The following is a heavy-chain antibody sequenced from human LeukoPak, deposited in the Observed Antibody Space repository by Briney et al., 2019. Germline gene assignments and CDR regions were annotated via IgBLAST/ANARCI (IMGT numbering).Heavy chain of an antibody. CDR2: IYYSGST. J-gene: IGHJ4*02. D-gene: IGHD6-13*01. CDR1: GGSISSGDYY. V-gene: IGHV4-30-4*01. CDR3: AREGFGYSSSWYGGYFDY. Sequence: SQTLSLTCTVSGGSISSGDYYWGWIRQPPGKGLEWIGYIYYSGSTYYNPSLKSRVTISVDTSKNQFSLKLSSVTAADTAVYYCAREGFGYSSSWYGGYFDYWGQGTLVTVSS.